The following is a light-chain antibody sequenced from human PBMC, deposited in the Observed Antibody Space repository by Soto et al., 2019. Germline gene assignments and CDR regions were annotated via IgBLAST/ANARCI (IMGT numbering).Light chain of an antibody. CDR1: SSDIGGYNY. V-gene: IGLV2-8*01. CDR3: SSCAGSNNLV. J-gene: IGLJ2*01. Sequence: QSALTQPPSASGSPGQSVAISCTGTSSDIGGYNYVSWYQQHPGKAPKLMIFEVSQRPSGVPDRFSGSKSGNTASLTVSGLQAEDEADYYCSSCAGSNNLVFGGGTKLTVL. CDR2: EVS.